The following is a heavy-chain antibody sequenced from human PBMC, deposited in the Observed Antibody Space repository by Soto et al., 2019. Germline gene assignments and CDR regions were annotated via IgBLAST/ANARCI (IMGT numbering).Heavy chain of an antibody. CDR1: GYSFTSYW. V-gene: IGHV5-51*01. CDR3: ARQLVVVVAANHYNWFDP. Sequence: GESLKISCKGSGYSFTSYWIGWVRQMPGKGLEWMGIIYPGDSDTRYSPSFQGQVTISADKSISTAYLQWSSLKASDTAMYYCARQLVVVVAANHYNWFDPWGQGTLVTVSS. D-gene: IGHD2-15*01. J-gene: IGHJ5*02. CDR2: IYPGDSDT.